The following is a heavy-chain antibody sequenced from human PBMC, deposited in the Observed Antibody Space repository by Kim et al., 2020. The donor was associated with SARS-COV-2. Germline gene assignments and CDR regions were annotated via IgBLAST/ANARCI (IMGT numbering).Heavy chain of an antibody. CDR3: AKDWNFPDF. Sequence: SQTLSLTCAISGDSVSRDSTTWNWIRQSPSRGLEWLGRTYYRSMWKTEYSESVKSRITISPDTSKNQFSLQLHSVTPEDTAVYYCAKDWNFPDFWGQGTLVTVAS. D-gene: IGHD1-7*01. V-gene: IGHV6-1*01. CDR2: TYYRSMWKT. CDR1: GDSVSRDSTT. J-gene: IGHJ4*02.